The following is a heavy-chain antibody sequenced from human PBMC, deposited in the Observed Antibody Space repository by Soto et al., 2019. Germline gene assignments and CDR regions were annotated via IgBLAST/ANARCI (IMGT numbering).Heavy chain of an antibody. CDR3: AKSWDTVGAKDY. Sequence: GGSLRLSCAASGFTFSSYAMSWVRQAPGKGLEWVSGISGSGGSTYYADFVKGRFTISRDNSKKTVYLQMKSLRAEDTAVYYCAKSWDTVGAKDYWGQGTLVTAPQ. J-gene: IGHJ4*02. V-gene: IGHV3-23*01. CDR2: ISGSGGST. CDR1: GFTFSSYA. D-gene: IGHD1-26*01.